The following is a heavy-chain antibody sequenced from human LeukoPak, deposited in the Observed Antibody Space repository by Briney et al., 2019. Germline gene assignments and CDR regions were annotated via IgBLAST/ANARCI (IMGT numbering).Heavy chain of an antibody. CDR2: INTDGTVT. D-gene: IGHD6-19*01. V-gene: IGHV3-74*01. CDR3: ATKQWLAPPPDS. Sequence: GGSLRLSCAASGFTFSKYWMLWVRQAPGKGLESVSRINTDGTVTTYADSVKGRFTVSRDNSDNTMFLQMNSVRDEDTAVYYCATKQWLAPPPDSWGQGTPVTVSS. J-gene: IGHJ4*02. CDR1: GFTFSKYW.